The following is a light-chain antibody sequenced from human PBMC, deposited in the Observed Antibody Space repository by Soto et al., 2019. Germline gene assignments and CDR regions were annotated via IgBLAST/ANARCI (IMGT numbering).Light chain of an antibody. CDR2: EVT. Sequence: QPVLTQPASVSGSPGQSITISCTGTSSDVGAYNYVSWFQQYPGKAPKLIIYEVTNRPSGVSDRFSGSKSGNTASLTVSGLQAEDESDYYCSSFTTRKTWVFGGGTKLTVL. CDR1: SSDVGAYNY. CDR3: SSFTTRKTWV. V-gene: IGLV2-14*01. J-gene: IGLJ3*02.